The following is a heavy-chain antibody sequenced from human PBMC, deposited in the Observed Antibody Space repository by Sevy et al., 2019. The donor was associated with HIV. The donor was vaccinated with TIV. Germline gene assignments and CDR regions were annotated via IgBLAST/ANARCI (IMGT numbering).Heavy chain of an antibody. CDR1: RFTFTLYA. J-gene: IGHJ4*02. Sequence: GGSLRLSCAASRFTFTLYAIHWVRQAPGKGLEWVALISYSGTNKYYADSVKGRFTISRDDSKNTAYLQMNNLRTDDTAVYYCARVAVEYCTDDCYHRFDYWGQGTQVTVS. D-gene: IGHD2-21*02. V-gene: IGHV3-30-3*01. CDR2: ISYSGTNK. CDR3: ARVAVEYCTDDCYHRFDY.